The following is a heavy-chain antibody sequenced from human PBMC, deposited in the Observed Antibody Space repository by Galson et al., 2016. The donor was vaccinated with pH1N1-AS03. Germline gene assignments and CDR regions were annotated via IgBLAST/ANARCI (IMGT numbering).Heavy chain of an antibody. J-gene: IGHJ3*01. CDR3: AKKFYYDSSGHHLDVADV. CDR2: ISGSGGST. D-gene: IGHD3-22*01. Sequence: SLRLSCAASGFTFSNYAMTWVRQAPGKGLEWVSSISGSGGSTNSADSVRDRFSISRDNFKNTLFLQMNRLRADDTAVYYCAKKFYYDSSGHHLDVADVWGQGTAVTVSS. V-gene: IGHV3-23*01. CDR1: GFTFSNYA.